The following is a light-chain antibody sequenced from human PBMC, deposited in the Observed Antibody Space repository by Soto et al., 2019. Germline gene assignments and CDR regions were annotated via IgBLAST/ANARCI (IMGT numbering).Light chain of an antibody. V-gene: IGLV2-14*03. CDR1: SSDVGGYDH. J-gene: IGLJ3*02. CDR2: DVT. CDR3: SSYTNKDTLL. Sequence: QSVLTQPASVSGSPGQSITISCTGTSSDVGGYDHVSWYQQHPGKAPKLIIYDVTVRPSGISRRFSGSKSDNTASLAVSGLQPEDEADYYCSSYTNKDTLLFGGGTKPHRP.